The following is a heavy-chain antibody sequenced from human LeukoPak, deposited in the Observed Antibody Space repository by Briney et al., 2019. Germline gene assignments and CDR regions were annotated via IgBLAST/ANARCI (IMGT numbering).Heavy chain of an antibody. J-gene: IGHJ4*02. Sequence: GGSLRLSCAASGFTFSSYSMNWVRQAPGKGLEWVSSITRSSNFKYYADSVKGRFTISRDNAKNSLYLQMNSLRAEDTAVYYCASQGKSDYYDNTGYHSLWGQGTLVTVSS. D-gene: IGHD3-22*01. V-gene: IGHV3-21*01. CDR1: GFTFSSYS. CDR3: ASQGKSDYYDNTGYHSL. CDR2: ITRSSNFK.